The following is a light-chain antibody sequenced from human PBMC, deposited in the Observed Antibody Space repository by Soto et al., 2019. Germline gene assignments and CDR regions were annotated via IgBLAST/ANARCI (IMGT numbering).Light chain of an antibody. CDR2: DAS. V-gene: IGKV3-11*01. J-gene: IGKJ5*01. CDR1: QSVRSY. Sequence: ESMLTQSPATLSLSPGERATLSCRASQSVRSYLAWYQQKPGQAPRLLIYDASNRAPGIPARFSGSGSGTDFTLTISSIEPDDFAVYYCQQRSSWPRITFGQGTRLDIK. CDR3: QQRSSWPRIT.